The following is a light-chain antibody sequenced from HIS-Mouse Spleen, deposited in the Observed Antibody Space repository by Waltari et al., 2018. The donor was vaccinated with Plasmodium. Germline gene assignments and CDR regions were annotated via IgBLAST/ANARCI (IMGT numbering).Light chain of an antibody. CDR2: AAS. CDR1: QSISNY. J-gene: IGKJ1*01. Sequence: DIQMTQSPSYLSASVGDSVTITCRARQSISNYLNWYQQKPGKAPKLLIYAASSLQSGVPSRFSGSGSGTDFTLTISSLQPEDFATYYCQQSYSTWTFGQGTKVEIK. V-gene: IGKV1-39*01. CDR3: QQSYSTWT.